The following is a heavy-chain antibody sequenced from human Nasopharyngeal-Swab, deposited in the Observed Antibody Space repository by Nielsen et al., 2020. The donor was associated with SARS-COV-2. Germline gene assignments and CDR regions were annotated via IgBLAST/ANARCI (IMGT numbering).Heavy chain of an antibody. CDR1: GFTVSGTY. Sequence: GESLNISCAGSGFTVSGTYMAWVRQVPGEGLEWVSFIYSYSTTDYADSVKGRFTISRDNSKNTLFLQLNTLRVEDTAVYFCARVVSDNIGWYHFDYWGQGTLVTVSS. CDR2: IYSYSTT. CDR3: ARVVSDNIGWYHFDY. V-gene: IGHV3-66*01. J-gene: IGHJ4*02. D-gene: IGHD6-19*01.